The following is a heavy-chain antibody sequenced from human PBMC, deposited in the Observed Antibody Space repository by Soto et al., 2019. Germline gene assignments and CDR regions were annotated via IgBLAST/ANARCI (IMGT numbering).Heavy chain of an antibody. J-gene: IGHJ6*02. Sequence: ASVKVSCKASGYTFTSYYMHCVRQAPGQVLEWMGIINPSGGSTSYAQKFQGRVTMTRDTSTSTVYMELSSLRSEDTAVYYCARDVPSSTYGPDPRMDVWGQGTTVTVSS. V-gene: IGHV1-46*01. CDR2: INPSGGST. CDR3: ARDVPSSTYGPDPRMDV. D-gene: IGHD4-17*01. CDR1: GYTFTSYY.